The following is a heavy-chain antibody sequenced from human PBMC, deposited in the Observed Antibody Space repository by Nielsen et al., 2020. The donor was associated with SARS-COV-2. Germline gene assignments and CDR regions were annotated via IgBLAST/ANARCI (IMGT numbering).Heavy chain of an antibody. CDR1: GGTFSSYA. CDR2: IIPIFGTA. V-gene: IGHV1-69*13. D-gene: IGHD2-15*01. CDR3: ASGGYCSGGSCYSIFDY. J-gene: IGHJ4*02. Sequence: SVQVSCKASGGTFSSYAISWVRQAPGQGLGWMGGIIPIFGTANYAQKFQGRVTITADESTSTAYMELSSLRSEDTAVYYCASGGYCSGGSCYSIFDYWGQGTLVTVSS.